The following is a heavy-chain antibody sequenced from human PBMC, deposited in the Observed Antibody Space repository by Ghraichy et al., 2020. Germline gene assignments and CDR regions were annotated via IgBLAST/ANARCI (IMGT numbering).Heavy chain of an antibody. CDR1: GFTFSSYA. V-gene: IGHV3-23*01. CDR3: AKGGAYEDFWSGYRYYFDY. CDR2: ISGSGGST. D-gene: IGHD3-3*01. Sequence: GGSLRLSCAASGFTFSSYAMSWVRQAPGKGLEWVSAISGSGGSTYYADSVKGRFTISRDNSKNTLYLQMNSLRAEDTAVYYCAKGGAYEDFWSGYRYYFDYWGQGTLVTVSS. J-gene: IGHJ4*02.